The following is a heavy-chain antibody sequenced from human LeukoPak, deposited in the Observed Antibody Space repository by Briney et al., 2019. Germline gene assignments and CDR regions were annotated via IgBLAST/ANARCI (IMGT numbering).Heavy chain of an antibody. J-gene: IGHJ4*02. CDR2: IWYDGSNK. CDR1: GFTFSSYG. Sequence: GGSLRLSCAASGFTFSSYGMHWVRQAPGKGLEWVAVIWYDGSNKYYADSVKGRFTISRGNSKNTLYLQMNSLRAEDTAVYYCARDESSGSYHYYFDYWGQGTLVAVSS. D-gene: IGHD1-26*01. CDR3: ARDESSGSYHYYFDY. V-gene: IGHV3-33*01.